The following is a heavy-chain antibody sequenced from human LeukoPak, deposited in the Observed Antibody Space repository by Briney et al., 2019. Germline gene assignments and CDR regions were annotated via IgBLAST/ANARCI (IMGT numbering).Heavy chain of an antibody. D-gene: IGHD3-22*01. J-gene: IGHJ4*02. V-gene: IGHV4-59*01. CDR1: GGSISGYY. Sequence: SETLSLTCSVSGGSISGYYWTWIRQPPGKGLEWIGYIYYSGSTKYNPSLKRRVTMSVDTSRNQFSLKLNSVTAADTAVYLCARCSDSSGYYPYWGQGTLVTVSS. CDR2: IYYSGST. CDR3: ARCSDSSGYYPY.